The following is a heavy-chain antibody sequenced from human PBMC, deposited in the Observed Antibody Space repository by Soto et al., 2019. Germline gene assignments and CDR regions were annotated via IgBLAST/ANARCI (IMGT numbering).Heavy chain of an antibody. CDR1: GFAFSNYA. CDR2: ISHDGSDE. V-gene: IGHV3-30-3*01. D-gene: IGHD3-10*01. Sequence: QVQLFESGGGVVQSGRSLRLSCAASGFAFSNYAFHWVRQAPGRGLEWVAVISHDGSDEFYAGSVKGRFIVSRDNSKSTVSLHMNSLSGEDTGIYFCARSAGLLWFGESSSHGLDVWGQGTTVAVSS. J-gene: IGHJ6*01. CDR3: ARSAGLLWFGESSSHGLDV.